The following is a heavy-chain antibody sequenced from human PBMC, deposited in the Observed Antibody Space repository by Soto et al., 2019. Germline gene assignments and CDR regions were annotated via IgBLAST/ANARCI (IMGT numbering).Heavy chain of an antibody. Sequence: SETLSLTCTVSGGSSSSYYWSWIRQPPGKGLEWIGYIYYSGSTNYNPSLKSRVTISVDTSKNQFSLKLSSVTAADTAVYYCARDIQLLSPNYYYYYGMDVWGQGTTVTVSS. V-gene: IGHV4-59*01. CDR3: ARDIQLLSPNYYYYYGMDV. J-gene: IGHJ6*02. D-gene: IGHD2-2*01. CDR1: GGSSSSYY. CDR2: IYYSGST.